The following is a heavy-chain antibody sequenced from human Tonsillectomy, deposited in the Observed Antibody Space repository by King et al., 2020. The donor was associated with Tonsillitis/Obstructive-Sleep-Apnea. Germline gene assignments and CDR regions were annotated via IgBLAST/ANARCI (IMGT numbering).Heavy chain of an antibody. J-gene: IGHJ4*02. CDR2: VNAGNGNT. V-gene: IGHV1-3*01. CDR1: GYAFTSCA. Sequence: QLVQSGAEVKKPGASVKVSCKASGYAFTSCAIHWVRQAPGQRLECMGWVNAGNGNTKYSQKFQGRVTLTRDTSASTAYMELSSLRSEDTAVYYCASQNVIIGTDLYFDYWGQGTLVTVSS. CDR3: ASQNVIIGTDLYFDY. D-gene: IGHD1-7*01.